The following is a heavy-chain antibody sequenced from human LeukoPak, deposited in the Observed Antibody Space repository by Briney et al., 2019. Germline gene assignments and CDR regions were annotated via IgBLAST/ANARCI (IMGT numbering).Heavy chain of an antibody. CDR2: IYYSGST. Sequence: SQTQSLTCTVSGGSISSGDYYWSWIRQPPGKGLEWIGYIYYSGSTYYNPSLKSRVTISVDTSKNQFSLKLSSVTAADTAVYYCARRYYYDSSGYQYYFDYWGQGTLVTVSS. J-gene: IGHJ4*02. CDR1: GGSISSGDYY. CDR3: ARRYYYDSSGYQYYFDY. D-gene: IGHD3-22*01. V-gene: IGHV4-30-4*01.